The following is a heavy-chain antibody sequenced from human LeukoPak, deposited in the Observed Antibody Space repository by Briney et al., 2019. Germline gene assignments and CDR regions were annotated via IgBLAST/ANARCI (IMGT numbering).Heavy chain of an antibody. D-gene: IGHD1-1*01. Sequence: SETLSLTCAVSGGSISSSNWWGWVRQPPGKGLEWIGEIYHSGRTNYNPSLKNRVTISVDKSKNQFSLKVSSVTAADTAVYFCATANYFSIDSWGQGTLVTVSS. CDR3: ATANYFSIDS. J-gene: IGHJ5*01. CDR2: IYHSGRT. CDR1: GGSISSSNW. V-gene: IGHV4-4*02.